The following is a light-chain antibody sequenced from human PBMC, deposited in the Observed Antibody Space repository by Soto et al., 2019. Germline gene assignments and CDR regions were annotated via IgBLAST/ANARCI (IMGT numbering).Light chain of an antibody. Sequence: QSVLTQPASVPGSAGQSITISCSGTMRDVGAYNLVSWYQQHPGTAPKLIIYEVRNRPSGISSRFSGSRSGNTASLTISGLQSEDEGDYYCSSYATGSPYVFGPGTKVTVL. CDR2: EVR. CDR1: MRDVGAYNL. J-gene: IGLJ1*01. V-gene: IGLV2-14*01. CDR3: SSYATGSPYV.